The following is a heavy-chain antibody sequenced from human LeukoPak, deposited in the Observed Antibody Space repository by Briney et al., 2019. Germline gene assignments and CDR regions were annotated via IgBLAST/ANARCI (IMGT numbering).Heavy chain of an antibody. V-gene: IGHV3-23*01. CDR2: ITGSGGST. CDR1: GFTFSSYA. Sequence: TGGSLRLSRAASGFTFSSYAMSWVRQAPGKGLEWVSAITGSGGSTYYADSVKGRFTISRDNSKNTLYLQMNSLRAEDTAVYYCATSGPYGSSDYWGQGTLATVSS. J-gene: IGHJ4*02. CDR3: ATSGPYGSSDY. D-gene: IGHD4-17*01.